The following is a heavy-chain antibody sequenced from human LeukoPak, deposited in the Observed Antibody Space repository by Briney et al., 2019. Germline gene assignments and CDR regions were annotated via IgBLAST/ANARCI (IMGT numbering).Heavy chain of an antibody. D-gene: IGHD2-21*02. CDR3: ARSTYCGGDCPSDY. V-gene: IGHV2-70*04. J-gene: IGHJ4*02. CDR1: GFSLSTSKMR. Sequence: SGPALVKPTQTLTLTCTFSGFSLSTSKMRVSWIRQPPGKALEWLARIDWDDDKFYSTSLKTRLTISRDTSKNQVVLTMTNMDPVDTATYFCARSTYCGGDCPSDYWGQGTLVTVSS. CDR2: IDWDDDK.